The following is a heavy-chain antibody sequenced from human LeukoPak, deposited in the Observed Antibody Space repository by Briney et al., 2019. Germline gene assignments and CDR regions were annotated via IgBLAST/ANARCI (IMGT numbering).Heavy chain of an antibody. CDR2: IYYSGST. CDR1: GGSVSSGSYY. CDR3: ARAVYYDSSGYYSGGYYYYMDV. J-gene: IGHJ6*03. Sequence: PSETLSLTCTVSGGSVSSGSYYWTWIRQPPGKGLEWIGYIYYSGSTNYNPSLKGRVTISVDTSKNQFSLKLSSVTAADTAVYYCARAVYYDSSGYYSGGYYYYMDVWGKGTTVTVSS. V-gene: IGHV4-61*01. D-gene: IGHD3-22*01.